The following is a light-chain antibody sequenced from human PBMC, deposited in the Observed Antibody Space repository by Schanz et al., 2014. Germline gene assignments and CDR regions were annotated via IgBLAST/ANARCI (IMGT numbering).Light chain of an antibody. Sequence: QSALTQPPSASGSPGQSVTISCTGTSSDVGGYNYVSWYQQQPGKAPQLMIYDVSRRPSGVPDRFSGSKSGNTASLTISGLQAEDEADYYCCSYAGNYTRVFGGGTKLTVL. V-gene: IGLV2-11*01. CDR2: DVS. CDR3: CSYAGNYTRV. CDR1: SSDVGGYNY. J-gene: IGLJ2*01.